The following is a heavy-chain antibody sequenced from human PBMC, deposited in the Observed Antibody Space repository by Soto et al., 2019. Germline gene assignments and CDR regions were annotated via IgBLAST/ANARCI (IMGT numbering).Heavy chain of an antibody. V-gene: IGHV1-46*01. Sequence: QEQLVQSGAEVKEPGASLKVSCKASGDTFTTNYIHWVRQAPGQGLEWMGRINPNNGATLYAQEFQGRLILTTDTSTSTVYMDLNSVKSGDSAVYYCASRVLCDMDVWGQGTTVTVSS. J-gene: IGHJ6*02. CDR3: ASRVLCDMDV. CDR1: GDTFTTNY. CDR2: INPNNGAT. D-gene: IGHD2-21*01.